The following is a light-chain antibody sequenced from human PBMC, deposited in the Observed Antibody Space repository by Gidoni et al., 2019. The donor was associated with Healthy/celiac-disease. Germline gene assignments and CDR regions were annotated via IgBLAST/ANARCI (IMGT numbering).Light chain of an antibody. Sequence: AIRMTQSPSSFSASTGDRVTITCRARQGISSYLAWYQQKPGKAPKLLIYAASTLPSGVPSQFSGRASGTDSTLTISPLQSEDFATYYCQQYYSYPYTFGQGTKLEIK. CDR2: AAS. J-gene: IGKJ2*01. CDR1: QGISSY. CDR3: QQYYSYPYT. V-gene: IGKV1-8*01.